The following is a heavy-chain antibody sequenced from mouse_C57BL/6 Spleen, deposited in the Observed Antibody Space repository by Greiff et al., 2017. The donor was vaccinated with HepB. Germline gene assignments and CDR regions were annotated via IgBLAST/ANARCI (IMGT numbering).Heavy chain of an antibody. Sequence: VQLQQSGAELVKPGASVKISCKASGYAFSSYWMNWVKQRPGKGLEWIGQIYPGDGDTNYNGKFKGKATLTADKSSSTAYMQLSSLTSEDSAVYFCARGTTMVYFDYWGQGTTLTVSS. CDR1: GYAFSSYW. V-gene: IGHV1-80*01. CDR3: ARGTTMVYFDY. J-gene: IGHJ2*01. CDR2: IYPGDGDT. D-gene: IGHD2-1*01.